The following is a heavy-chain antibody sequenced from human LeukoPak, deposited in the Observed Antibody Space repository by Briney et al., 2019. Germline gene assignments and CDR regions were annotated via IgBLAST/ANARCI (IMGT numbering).Heavy chain of an antibody. Sequence: ASVKVSCKASGGTFSSYAISWVRQAPGQGLEWMGGIIPIFGTANYAQNFQCRVTITTDESTSAAYIELSSLRSEDTAVYYCARRVGGSSTSRGEIWFDPWGQGTLVTVSS. J-gene: IGHJ5*02. CDR2: IIPIFGTA. CDR3: ARRVGGSSTSRGEIWFDP. V-gene: IGHV1-69*05. D-gene: IGHD2-2*01. CDR1: GGTFSSYA.